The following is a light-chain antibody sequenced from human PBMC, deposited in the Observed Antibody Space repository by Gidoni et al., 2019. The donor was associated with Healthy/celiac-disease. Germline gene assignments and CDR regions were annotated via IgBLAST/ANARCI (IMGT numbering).Light chain of an antibody. J-gene: IGKJ5*01. V-gene: IGKV3-15*01. CDR1: QSVSSN. Sequence: EIVMTPSPATLSVSPGERATLSCRASQSVSSNLAWYQQKPGQAPRLLIYGASTRAPGIPARFSGSGSGTEFTLTISSLQSQDFAFYYCQQYNNWPLSITFGQGTRLEIK. CDR2: GAS. CDR3: QQYNNWPLSIT.